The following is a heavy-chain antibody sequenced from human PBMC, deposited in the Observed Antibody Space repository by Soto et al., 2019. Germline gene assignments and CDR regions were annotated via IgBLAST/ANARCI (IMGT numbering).Heavy chain of an antibody. Sequence: SQTLSLTCAISGDSVSGNSAAWNWIRQSPSRGLEWLGRTYYRSRWYNDYAVSVKSRITVTPDKSKNQFSLHLNSVTPEDTAVYYCAREFPHYVSSDSYLDYWGQGALVTVSS. CDR2: TYYRSRWYN. V-gene: IGHV6-1*01. D-gene: IGHD6-19*01. J-gene: IGHJ4*02. CDR3: AREFPHYVSSDSYLDY. CDR1: GDSVSGNSAA.